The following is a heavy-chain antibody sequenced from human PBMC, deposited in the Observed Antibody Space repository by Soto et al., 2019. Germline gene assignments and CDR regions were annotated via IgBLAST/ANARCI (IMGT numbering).Heavy chain of an antibody. CDR3: ASRKKTYSSGLLYFDY. Sequence: QVQLVQSGAEVKKPGSSVKVSCKASGGTFSSYAISWVRQAPGQGLEWMGGIIPIFGTANYAQKFQGRVTITADETTSTAYMELSSLRSEDTAVYYCASRKKTYSSGLLYFDYWGQGTLVTVSS. CDR1: GGTFSSYA. D-gene: IGHD6-19*01. J-gene: IGHJ4*02. V-gene: IGHV1-69*01. CDR2: IIPIFGTA.